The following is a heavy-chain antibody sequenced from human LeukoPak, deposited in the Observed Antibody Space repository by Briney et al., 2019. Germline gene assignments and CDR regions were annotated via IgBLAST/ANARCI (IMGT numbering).Heavy chain of an antibody. J-gene: IGHJ4*02. V-gene: IGHV3-23*01. Sequence: GGSLRLSCAASGFTFSSYAMSWVRQAPGKGLEWVSAISGSGGSTYYADSVKGRFTISRDNAKNSLYLQMNSLRAEDTAVYYCARATYYYDSSSYLPDYWGQGTLVTVSS. CDR3: ARATYYYDSSSYLPDY. CDR2: ISGSGGST. D-gene: IGHD3-22*01. CDR1: GFTFSSYA.